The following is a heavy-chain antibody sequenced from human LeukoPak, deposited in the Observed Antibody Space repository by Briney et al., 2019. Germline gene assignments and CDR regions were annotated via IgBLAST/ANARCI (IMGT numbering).Heavy chain of an antibody. Sequence: GGSLRLSCAASGFTFTRYNIHWVRQAPGKGLEWVAVISYGGRNIYYADSVKGRFTISRDNAKNTLYLQMNSLRAEDTAVYFCAREYTSGWFDYWGQGTLVTVSS. J-gene: IGHJ4*02. CDR1: GFTFTRYN. V-gene: IGHV3-30*04. CDR2: ISYGGRNI. CDR3: AREYTSGWFDY. D-gene: IGHD6-19*01.